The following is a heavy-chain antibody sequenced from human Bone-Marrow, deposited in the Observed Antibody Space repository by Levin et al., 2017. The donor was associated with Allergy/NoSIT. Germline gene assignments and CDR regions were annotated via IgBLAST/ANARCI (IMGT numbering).Heavy chain of an antibody. Sequence: GESLKISCVASGFTFDDYAMHWVRQAPGKGLEWVSLVSWDGGSTYYADSVKGRFTISRDNTKNSLYLHMNSLRPEDTALYYCAKATEASSFFKSWGQGTLVTFSS. V-gene: IGHV3-43D*03. CDR1: GFTFDDYA. CDR2: VSWDGGST. CDR3: AKATEASSFFKS. J-gene: IGHJ5*02. D-gene: IGHD2/OR15-2a*01.